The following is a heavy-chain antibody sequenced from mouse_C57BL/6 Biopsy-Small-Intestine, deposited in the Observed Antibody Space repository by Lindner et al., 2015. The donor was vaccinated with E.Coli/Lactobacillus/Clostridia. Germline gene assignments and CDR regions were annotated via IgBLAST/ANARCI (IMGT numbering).Heavy chain of an antibody. Sequence: VQLQESGGGLVKPGGSLKLSCAASGFTFSSYAMSWVRQTPEKRLEWVATISDGGSYTYYPDNVKGRLTISRDNAKNNLYLQMSHLKSEDTAMYYCARDGYYLANWEDWGQGTTLTVSS. CDR2: ISDGGSYT. CDR1: GFTFSSYA. J-gene: IGHJ2*01. CDR3: ARDGYYLANWED. V-gene: IGHV5-4*01. D-gene: IGHD2-3*01.